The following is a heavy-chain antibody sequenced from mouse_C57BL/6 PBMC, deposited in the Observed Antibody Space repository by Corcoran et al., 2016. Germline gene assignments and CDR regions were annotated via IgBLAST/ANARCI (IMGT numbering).Heavy chain of an antibody. J-gene: IGHJ2*01. CDR3: ARGGYSNSFDY. D-gene: IGHD2-5*01. Sequence: DVQLQESGPGLVKPSQSLSLTCSVTGYSITSGYYWNWIRQFPGNKLEWMGYISYDGSNNYNPSLKNRISITRDTSKNQFFLKLNSVTTEDTATYYCARGGYSNSFDYWGQGTTLTVSS. CDR1: GYSITSGYY. V-gene: IGHV3-6*01. CDR2: ISYDGSN.